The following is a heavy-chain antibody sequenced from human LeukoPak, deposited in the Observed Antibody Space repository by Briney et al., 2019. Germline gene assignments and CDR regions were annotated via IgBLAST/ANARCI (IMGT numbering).Heavy chain of an antibody. V-gene: IGHV3-66*01. CDR3: AKGPSWYYYMDV. J-gene: IGHJ6*03. CDR1: EFTFSNAW. CDR2: IYSGGST. Sequence: GGSLRLSCAASEFTFSNAWMSWVRQAPGKGLEWVSLIYSGGSTYYADSVKGRFTISRDNSKNTLYLQMNSLRAEDTAVYYCAKGPSWYYYMDVWGKGTTVTVSS.